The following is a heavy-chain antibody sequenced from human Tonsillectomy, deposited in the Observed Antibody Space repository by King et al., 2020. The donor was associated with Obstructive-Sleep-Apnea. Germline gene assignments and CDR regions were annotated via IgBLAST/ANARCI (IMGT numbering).Heavy chain of an antibody. V-gene: IGHV4-34*01. CDR1: GGSFSGYY. D-gene: IGHD3-10*01. Sequence: VQLQQWGAGLLKPSETLSLTCAVYGGSFSGYYWSWLRQPPGKGLEYIGEINHSGSTNYTPSLKSRVTISVDTSKNQFSLKLSSVTAADTAVYYCARLQLGSGRSWFDPWGQGALGTVSS. CDR3: ARLQLGSGRSWFDP. CDR2: INHSGST. J-gene: IGHJ5*02.